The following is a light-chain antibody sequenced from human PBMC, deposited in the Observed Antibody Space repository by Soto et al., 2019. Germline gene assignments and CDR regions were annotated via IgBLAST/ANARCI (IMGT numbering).Light chain of an antibody. J-gene: IGKJ1*01. CDR1: QSVLYSSNNKNY. CDR2: WGF. CDR3: HQYYGSPPRT. V-gene: IGKV4-1*01. Sequence: DIVMTQSPDSLAVSLGERATINCKSSQSVLYSSNNKNYLAWYQQKPGQSPKLLISWGFIRESGVPDRFSGRGSGTDFALTISGRQAEDVAVYYCHQYYGSPPRTFGQGTKVEIK.